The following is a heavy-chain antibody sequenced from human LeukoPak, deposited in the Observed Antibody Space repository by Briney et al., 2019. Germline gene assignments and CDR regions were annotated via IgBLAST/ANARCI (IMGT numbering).Heavy chain of an antibody. CDR2: ISAYNGNT. CDR3: ARVGVNSDYDYFPFYYFDY. V-gene: IGHV1-18*01. Sequence: ASVKVSCKASGYTFTSYGISWVRQAPGQGLEWMGWISAYNGNTNYAQKLQGRVTMTTDTSTSTAYMELRSLRSDDTAVYYCARVGVNSDYDYFPFYYFDYWGQGTLVTVSS. J-gene: IGHJ4*02. CDR1: GYTFTSYG. D-gene: IGHD5-12*01.